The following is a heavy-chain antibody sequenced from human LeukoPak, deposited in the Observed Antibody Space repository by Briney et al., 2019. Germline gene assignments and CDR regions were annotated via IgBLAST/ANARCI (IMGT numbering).Heavy chain of an antibody. CDR2: ISYDGSNK. CDR3: AKDYGSGSP. V-gene: IGHV3-30*18. D-gene: IGHD3-10*01. CDR1: GFTFSSYG. J-gene: IGHJ4*02. Sequence: PGRSLRLSCAASGFTFSSYGMHWVRQAPGKGLEWVAVISYDGSNKYYADSVKGRFTISRDNSKNTLYLQMNSLRAEDTAVYYCAKDYGSGSPWGQGTLVTVSS.